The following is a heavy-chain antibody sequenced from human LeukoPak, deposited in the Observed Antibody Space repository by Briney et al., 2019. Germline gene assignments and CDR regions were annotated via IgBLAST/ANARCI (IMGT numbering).Heavy chain of an antibody. Sequence: GGSLRLSCAPSGFTVNSNYMSWVRQAPGKGLEWVSIIYSGGSTYYADSVKGRFTISRDNAKNSLYLQMNSLRAEDTAVYHCARDRMDGSGWYFGYWGQGTLVTVSS. D-gene: IGHD6-19*01. V-gene: IGHV3-66*01. J-gene: IGHJ4*02. CDR1: GFTVNSNY. CDR2: IYSGGST. CDR3: ARDRMDGSGWYFGY.